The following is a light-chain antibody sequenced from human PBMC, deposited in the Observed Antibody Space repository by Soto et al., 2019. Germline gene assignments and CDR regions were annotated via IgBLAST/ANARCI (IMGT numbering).Light chain of an antibody. CDR1: QSINNRY. CDR2: GAS. Sequence: EIVLTQSPGTLSLSPGERATLSCRASQSINNRYLAWYQQKPGQAPRLLIYGASSRATGIPDRFIGSGSGTDFTLTSSRLEPEDFAVYYCQQFGSSPGFTFGPGTKVDI. CDR3: QQFGSSPGFT. V-gene: IGKV3-20*01. J-gene: IGKJ3*01.